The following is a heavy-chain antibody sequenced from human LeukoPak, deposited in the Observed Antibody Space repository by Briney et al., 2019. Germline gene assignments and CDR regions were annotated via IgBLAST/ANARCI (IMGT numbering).Heavy chain of an antibody. J-gene: IGHJ4*02. CDR2: IYASGNT. D-gene: IGHD6-13*01. V-gene: IGHV4-4*07. CDR1: GGSISSYY. Sequence: PSETLSLTCTVSGGSISSYYWSWVRQPTGKGLEWIGRIYASGNTNYNPSLKGRVTMTVDTSKNQFSLNLSSVTAADTAVYYCARGRGSSWYYFDSWGQGTLVTVSS. CDR3: ARGRGSSWYYFDS.